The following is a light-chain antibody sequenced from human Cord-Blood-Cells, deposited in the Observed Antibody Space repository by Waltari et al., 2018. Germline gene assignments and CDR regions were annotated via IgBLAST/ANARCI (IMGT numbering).Light chain of an antibody. V-gene: IGLV2-11*01. J-gene: IGLJ3*02. Sequence: QSALTQPRSVSGSPGQSVTIPCTGTSSDVGGYNYVSWYQQHPGQAPKLMIYDVSKRPSGVPDRFSGSKSGNTASLTISGLQAEDEADYYCCSYAGSYPLVFGGGTKLTVL. CDR3: CSYAGSYPLV. CDR1: SSDVGGYNY. CDR2: DVS.